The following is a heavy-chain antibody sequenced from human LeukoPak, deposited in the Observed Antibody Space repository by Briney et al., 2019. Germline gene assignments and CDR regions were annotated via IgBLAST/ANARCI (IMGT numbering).Heavy chain of an antibody. Sequence: GGSLRLSCAASGVTFSGYTMSWVRQTPGKGLEWVSSISSSSDYIYYADSVKGRFTISRDNSKDSLYLQLSSLRAEDTAVYYCARVCSMIREYVEYWGQGTLVTVSS. D-gene: IGHD3-10*01. V-gene: IGHV3-21*01. CDR2: ISSSSDYI. CDR3: ARVCSMIREYVEY. J-gene: IGHJ4*02. CDR1: GVTFSGYT.